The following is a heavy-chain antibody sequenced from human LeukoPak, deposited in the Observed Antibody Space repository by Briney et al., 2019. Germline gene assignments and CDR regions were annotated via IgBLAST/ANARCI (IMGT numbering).Heavy chain of an antibody. CDR2: IYYSGST. D-gene: IGHD3-22*01. J-gene: IGHJ6*03. CDR3: ARGYYDSSGSNYYYYYMDV. CDR1: GGSISSGDYY. V-gene: IGHV4-30-4*08. Sequence: SQTLSLTCTVSGGSISSGDYYWSWIRQPPGKGLEWIGYIYYSGSTYYNPSLKSRVTISVDTSKNQFSLKLSSVTAADTAVYYCARGYYDSSGSNYYYYYMDVWGKGTTVTVSS.